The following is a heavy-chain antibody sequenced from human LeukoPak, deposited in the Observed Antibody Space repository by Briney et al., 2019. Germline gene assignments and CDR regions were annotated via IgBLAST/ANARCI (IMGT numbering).Heavy chain of an antibody. J-gene: IGHJ4*02. D-gene: IGHD2-2*01. CDR1: GFTFTTYA. V-gene: IGHV3-23*01. Sequence: GGSLRLLCAASGFTFTTYAMSWVRQAPGKGLEWVSAISGSGGSTYYADSVRGRFTIYRDNPKNTLYLQMNSLRAEDTAVYYCAKQVPTAYVDYWGQGTLVTVSS. CDR3: AKQVPTAYVDY. CDR2: ISGSGGST.